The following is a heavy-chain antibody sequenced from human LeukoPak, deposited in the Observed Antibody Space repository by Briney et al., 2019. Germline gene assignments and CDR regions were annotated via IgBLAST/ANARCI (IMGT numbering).Heavy chain of an antibody. Sequence: ASVKVSCKASGYTFADYYIHWVRQAPGQGLEWMGWIYPKSGGTNSAQKFQGRVTMTRDTSISTAYMELSRLKFDDTAVYYCARVSTSGYRDCLDPWGQGTLVTVSS. CDR1: GYTFADYY. V-gene: IGHV1-2*02. J-gene: IGHJ5*02. CDR3: ARVSTSGYRDCLDP. CDR2: IYPKSGGT. D-gene: IGHD3-9*01.